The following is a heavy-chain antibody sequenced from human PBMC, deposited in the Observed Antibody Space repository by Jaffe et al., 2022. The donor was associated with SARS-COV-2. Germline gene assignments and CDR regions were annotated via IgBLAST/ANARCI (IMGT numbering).Heavy chain of an antibody. V-gene: IGHV3-30*18. CDR3: AKLATMPRGADPADSLDI. CDR2: IWYDGSNK. CDR1: GFTFRSYG. D-gene: IGHD3-10*01. Sequence: QVQLVESGGGVVQPGRSLRLSCAASGFTFRSYGMHWVRQAPGKGLEWVAIIWYDGSNKYYADSVKGRFTISRDNLKNTLYLQMNSLTAADTAVYYCAKLATMPRGADPADSLDIWGQGTMVTVSS. J-gene: IGHJ3*02.